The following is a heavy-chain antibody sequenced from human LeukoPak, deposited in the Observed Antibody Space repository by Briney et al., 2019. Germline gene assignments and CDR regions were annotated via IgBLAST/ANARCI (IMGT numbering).Heavy chain of an antibody. D-gene: IGHD5-18*01. V-gene: IGHV3-74*01. CDR1: GFTFSSYW. CDR2: INSDGSSA. Sequence: GGSLRLSCAASGFTFSSYWMHWVRQAPGKGLVWVSRINSDGSSASYADSVKGRFTISRDNAKNTLYLQMNSLRAEDTAVYYCARGRRPGYSYGGYYFDYWGQGTLVTVSS. J-gene: IGHJ4*02. CDR3: ARGRRPGYSYGGYYFDY.